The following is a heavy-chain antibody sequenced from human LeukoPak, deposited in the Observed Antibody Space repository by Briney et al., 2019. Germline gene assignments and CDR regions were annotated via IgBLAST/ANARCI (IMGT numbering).Heavy chain of an antibody. V-gene: IGHV5-51*01. CDR2: IYPGDSDT. J-gene: IGHJ3*02. Sequence: GESLKISCKGSGYSFTGYWIGWVRQMPGKGLEWMGIIYPGDSDTRYSPSFQGQVTISADKSISTAYLQWSSLKASDTAMYYCARGFLGYCSSTSCSTYDAFDIWGQGTMVTVSS. CDR3: ARGFLGYCSSTSCSTYDAFDI. D-gene: IGHD2-2*01. CDR1: GYSFTGYW.